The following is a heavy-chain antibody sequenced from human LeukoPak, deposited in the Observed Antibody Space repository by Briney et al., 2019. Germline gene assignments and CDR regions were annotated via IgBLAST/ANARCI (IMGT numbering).Heavy chain of an antibody. CDR3: ARDNNCGGDCWVDY. CDR2: ISSSSSYI. J-gene: IGHJ4*02. Sequence: GGSLRLSCAASGFTFSSYSMNWVRQAPGKGLEWVSSISSSSSYIYYADSVKGRFTISRDNAKNSLYLQMNSLRAEDTAVYYCARDNNCGGDCWVDYWGQGTLVTVSS. D-gene: IGHD2-21*02. V-gene: IGHV3-21*04. CDR1: GFTFSSYS.